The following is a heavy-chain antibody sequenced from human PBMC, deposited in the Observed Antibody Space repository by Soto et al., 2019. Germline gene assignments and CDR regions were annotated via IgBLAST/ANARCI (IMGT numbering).Heavy chain of an antibody. CDR3: ARTARDRPDYYYYYYMDV. CDR2: IYSGGST. V-gene: IGHV3-66*01. Sequence: PGGSLRLSCAASGFTVSSNYMSWVRQAPGKGLEWVSVIYSGGSTYYADSVKGRFTISRDNSKNTLYLQMNSLRAEDTAVYYCARTARDRPDYYYYYYMDVWGKGTTVTVSS. J-gene: IGHJ6*03. CDR1: GFTVSSNY.